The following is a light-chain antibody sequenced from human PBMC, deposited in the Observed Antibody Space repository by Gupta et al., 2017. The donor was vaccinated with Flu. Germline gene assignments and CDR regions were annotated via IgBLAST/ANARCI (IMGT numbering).Light chain of an antibody. J-gene: IGLJ3*02. CDR3: AAWDDSLNGLWV. V-gene: IGLV1-44*01. CDR2: NDN. CDR1: NSNIGSNV. Sequence: VTITCSGSNSNIGSNVVSWYQHLPGRAPKLLIYNDNQRPSGGPDRFSGSKSGTSASLAISGLQSEEEADYYCAAWDDSLNGLWVFGGGTKLTVL.